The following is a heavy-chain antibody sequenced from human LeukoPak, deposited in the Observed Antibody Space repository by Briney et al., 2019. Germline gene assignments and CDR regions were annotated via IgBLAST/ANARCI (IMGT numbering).Heavy chain of an antibody. D-gene: IGHD3-3*01. V-gene: IGHV4-59*12. CDR2: IYYSGST. CDR1: GGSISSYY. J-gene: IGHJ3*02. Sequence: KPSETLSLTCTVSGGSISSYYWSWIRQPPGKGLEWIGYIYYSGSTNYNPSLKSRVTISVDKSKNQFSLKLSSVTAADTAVYYCARGLGITIFGVALGAFDIWGQGTMVTVSS. CDR3: ARGLGITIFGVALGAFDI.